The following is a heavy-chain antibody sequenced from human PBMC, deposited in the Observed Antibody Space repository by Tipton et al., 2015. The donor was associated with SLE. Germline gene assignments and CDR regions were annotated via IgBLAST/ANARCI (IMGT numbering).Heavy chain of an antibody. CDR2: INPKSGGA. CDR3: ARGYCSDGLCYGRGYFDH. CDR1: GYTFTTYD. Sequence: QLVQSGAEVKKPGASVKVSCKASGYTFTTYDLNWVRQATGQGLESMGWINPKSGGAKYAQKFQGRVTLTRDTSISTVYMELRSLRSDDTAVYYCARGYCSDGLCYGRGYFDHWGQGTLVTVSS. J-gene: IGHJ4*02. V-gene: IGHV1-2*02. D-gene: IGHD2-8*01.